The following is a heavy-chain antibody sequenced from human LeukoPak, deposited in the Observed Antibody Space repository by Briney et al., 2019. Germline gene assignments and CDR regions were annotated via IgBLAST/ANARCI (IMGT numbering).Heavy chain of an antibody. J-gene: IGHJ5*02. CDR3: ARVKVAVAGIGWFDP. CDR1: GFTVSSNY. Sequence: PGGSLRLSCAASGFTVSSNYMSWVRQAPGKGLEWVSVIYSGGSTYYGDSVKGRFTISRDSSKNTLYLQMNSLRAEDTAVYYCARVKVAVAGIGWFDPWGQGSLVTVSS. CDR2: IYSGGST. D-gene: IGHD6-13*01. V-gene: IGHV3-66*01.